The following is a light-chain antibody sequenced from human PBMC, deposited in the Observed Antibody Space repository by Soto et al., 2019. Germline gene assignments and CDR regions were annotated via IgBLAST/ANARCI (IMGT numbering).Light chain of an antibody. Sequence: QSALTQPRSVSGSPGQSVTVSCTGTNSDVGAYNYVSWYQHHPGKAPKLMIYDVNKRPPGVPDRFSGSKSGNTASLTISGLQAEDEADYYCCSYAGAYSYVFGVGTKLTVL. CDR3: CSYAGAYSYV. CDR2: DVN. J-gene: IGLJ1*01. V-gene: IGLV2-11*01. CDR1: NSDVGAYNY.